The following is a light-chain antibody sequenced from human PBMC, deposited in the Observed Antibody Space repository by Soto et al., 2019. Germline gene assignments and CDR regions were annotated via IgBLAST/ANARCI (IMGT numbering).Light chain of an antibody. CDR2: GNS. CDR3: QSYDSSLSGSVV. CDR1: SSNIGAGYD. V-gene: IGLV1-40*01. J-gene: IGLJ2*01. Sequence: QLVLTQPPSVSGAPGQRVTISCTGSSSNIGAGYDVHWYQQLPGTAPKLLIYGNSTRPSGVPDRFSGSKSGTSASLAITGLRAGDEADYYCQSYDSSLSGSVVFGGGTGLAVL.